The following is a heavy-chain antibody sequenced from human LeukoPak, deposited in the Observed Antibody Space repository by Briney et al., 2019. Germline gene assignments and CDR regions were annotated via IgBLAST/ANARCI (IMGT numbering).Heavy chain of an antibody. CDR2: VNPGGSIA. Sequence: PGGSLRLSCSASGFTFNNYLIHWVRQAPGKGLVLVSRVNPGGSIANFAGSVKGRFTISRDNAKNTVYLQMNSLRAEDTAVYYCARILPWDSVTTIEGTRDYWGQGTLVTVSS. V-gene: IGHV3-74*01. CDR1: GFTFNNYL. CDR3: ARILPWDSVTTIEGTRDY. D-gene: IGHD4-17*01. J-gene: IGHJ4*02.